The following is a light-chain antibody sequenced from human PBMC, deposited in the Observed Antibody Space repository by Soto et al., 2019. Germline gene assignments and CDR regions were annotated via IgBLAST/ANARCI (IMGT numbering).Light chain of an antibody. CDR1: SSEVGGYNY. V-gene: IGLV2-14*01. CDR2: EVS. J-gene: IGLJ1*01. Sequence: QSALTQPASVSGSPGQSITISCTGTSSEVGGYNYVSWYQQHPGKAPKLMIYEVSNRPSGVSNRFSGSKSGNTASLTISGLQAEDEADYYCRSYTSSSTLYVFGTGTKRTVL. CDR3: RSYTSSSTLYV.